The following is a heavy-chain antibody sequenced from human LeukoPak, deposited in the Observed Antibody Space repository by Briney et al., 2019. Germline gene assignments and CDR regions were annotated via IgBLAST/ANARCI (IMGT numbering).Heavy chain of an antibody. V-gene: IGHV3-53*01. J-gene: IGHJ4*02. CDR1: AFTVSSNY. D-gene: IGHD3-10*01. Sequence: GGSLRLSCAASAFTVSSNYMSWVRQAPGKGLEWVSVIYSGGSTYYADSVKGRFTISRDNSKNTLYLQMNSLRAEDTAVYYCARDQGSPGWNFDYWGQGTLVTVSS. CDR3: ARDQGSPGWNFDY. CDR2: IYSGGST.